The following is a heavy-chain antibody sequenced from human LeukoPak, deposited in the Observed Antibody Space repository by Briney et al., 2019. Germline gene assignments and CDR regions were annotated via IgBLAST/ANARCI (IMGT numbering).Heavy chain of an antibody. CDR1: GFPFSSYA. J-gene: IGHJ6*02. CDR2: ISGSGGST. CDR3: AKDLVYYDFWTPMDV. Sequence: PGGSLRLSCAASGFPFSSYAMSWVREAPGKGLEWVSAISGSGGSTYYADSVKGRFTISRDNSKNTLYLQMNSLRAEDTAVYYCAKDLVYYDFWTPMDVWGQGTTVTVSS. D-gene: IGHD3-3*01. V-gene: IGHV3-23*01.